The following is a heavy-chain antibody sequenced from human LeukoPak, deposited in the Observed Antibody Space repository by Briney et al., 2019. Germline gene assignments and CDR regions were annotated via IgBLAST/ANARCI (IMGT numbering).Heavy chain of an antibody. J-gene: IGHJ4*02. D-gene: IGHD3-22*01. Sequence: PGRSLRLSCAASGFTFSSYAMHWVRQAPGKGLEWVAVISYDGSNKYYADSVKGRFTISRDNSKNTLYLQMNSLRAEDTAVYYCARGDYYYDSSGYVFDYWGQGTLVTVSS. CDR2: ISYDGSNK. CDR3: ARGDYYYDSSGYVFDY. V-gene: IGHV3-30-3*01. CDR1: GFTFSSYA.